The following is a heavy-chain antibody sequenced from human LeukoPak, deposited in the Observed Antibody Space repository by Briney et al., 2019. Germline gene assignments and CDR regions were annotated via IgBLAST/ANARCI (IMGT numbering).Heavy chain of an antibody. CDR2: ISSNGDNT. J-gene: IGHJ4*02. V-gene: IGHV3-64D*06. CDR3: VRGTGY. CDR1: GFTFSTYV. Sequence: GGSLRLSCSVSGFTFSTYVMHWVRQDPGKGLEYVSAISSNGDNTYYADSVKGRFTISRDNSKNTLYLQMSSLRADDTAVYYCVRGTGYWGQGTLVTVSS.